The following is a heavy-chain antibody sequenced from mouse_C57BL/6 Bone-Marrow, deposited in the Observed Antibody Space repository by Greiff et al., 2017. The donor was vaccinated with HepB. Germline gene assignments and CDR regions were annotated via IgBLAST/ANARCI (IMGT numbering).Heavy chain of an antibody. CDR3: ASNYYGSSYERDYAMDY. J-gene: IGHJ4*01. V-gene: IGHV1-52*01. CDR2: IDPSDSET. Sequence: VQLQQPGAELVRPGSSVKLSCKASGYTFTSYWMHWVKQRPIQGLEWIGNIDPSDSETHYNQKFKDKATLTVDKSSSTAYMQLSSLTSEDSAVYYCASNYYGSSYERDYAMDYWGQGTSVTVSS. D-gene: IGHD1-1*01. CDR1: GYTFTSYW.